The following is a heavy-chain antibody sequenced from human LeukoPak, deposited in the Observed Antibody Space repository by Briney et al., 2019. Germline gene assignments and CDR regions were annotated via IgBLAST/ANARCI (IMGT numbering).Heavy chain of an antibody. CDR2: ISSSSSTI. CDR1: GFTFSSYR. D-gene: IGHD2-2*01. V-gene: IGHV3-48*04. J-gene: IGHJ4*02. Sequence: GGSLRLSCAASGFTFSSYRMNWVRQAPGKGLEWVSYISSSSSTIYYADSVKGRFTISRDNAKNSLYLQMNSLRAEDTAVYYCATSCSSTSCPFDYWGQGTLVTVSS. CDR3: ATSCSSTSCPFDY.